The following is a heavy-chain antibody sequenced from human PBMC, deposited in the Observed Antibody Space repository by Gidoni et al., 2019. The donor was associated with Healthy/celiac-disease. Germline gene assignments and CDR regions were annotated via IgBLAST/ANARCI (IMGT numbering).Heavy chain of an antibody. Sequence: EVQLVESGGGLVQPGGSLRLSCAASGFTVSSNYMSWVRQAPGKGLEWVSVIYSGGSTYYADSVKGRFTISRDNSKNTLYLQMNSLRPEDTAVYYCARSTVTPYYFDYWGQGTLVTVSS. CDR2: IYSGGST. CDR3: ARSTVTPYYFDY. J-gene: IGHJ4*02. D-gene: IGHD4-17*01. CDR1: GFTVSSNY. V-gene: IGHV3-66*01.